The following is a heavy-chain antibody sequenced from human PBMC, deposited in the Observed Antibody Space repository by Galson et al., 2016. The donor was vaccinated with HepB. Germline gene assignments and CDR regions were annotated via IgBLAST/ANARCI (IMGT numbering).Heavy chain of an antibody. D-gene: IGHD4/OR15-4a*01. CDR2: ISPSGWSS. J-gene: IGHJ3*02. CDR3: ARHLRVGSGAHRDVFDI. CDR1: GFTFTSYF. V-gene: IGHV3-23*01. Sequence: SLRLSCAASGFTFTSYFMTWVRQAPGKGLTWVSSISPSGWSSHNADSVKGRFTTSRDNSKFTLYLRMNSLRAEDTAVYYCARHLRVGSGAHRDVFDIWGRGTMVSVSS.